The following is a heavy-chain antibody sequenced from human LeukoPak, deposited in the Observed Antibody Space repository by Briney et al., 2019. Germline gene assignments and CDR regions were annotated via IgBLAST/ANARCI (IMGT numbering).Heavy chain of an antibody. D-gene: IGHD3-22*01. CDR1: GGTFSSYA. CDR3: ARVEDYYDSSGYLFDY. Sequence: SVKVSCKASGGTFSSYAISWVRQAPGQGLEWMGGIIPIFVTANYAQKFQGRVTITADESTSTAYMELSSLRSEDTAVYYCARVEDYYDSSGYLFDYWGQGTLVTLSS. V-gene: IGHV1-69*13. J-gene: IGHJ4*02. CDR2: IIPIFVTA.